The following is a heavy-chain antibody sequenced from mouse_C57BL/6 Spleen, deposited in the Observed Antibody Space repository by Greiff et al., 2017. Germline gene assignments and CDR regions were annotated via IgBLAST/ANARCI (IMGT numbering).Heavy chain of an antibody. CDR1: GYTFTSYW. J-gene: IGHJ2*01. D-gene: IGHD3-1*01. V-gene: IGHV1-69*01. CDR3: ARYRAPYYFDY. CDR2: IDPSDSYT. Sequence: VQLQQPGAELVMPGASVKLSCKASGYTFTSYWLHWVKQRPGQGLEWIGKIDPSDSYTNYNQKFKGKSTLTGDKSSSTAYMQLSSLTSEDSAVYYCARYRAPYYFDYWGQGTTLTVSS.